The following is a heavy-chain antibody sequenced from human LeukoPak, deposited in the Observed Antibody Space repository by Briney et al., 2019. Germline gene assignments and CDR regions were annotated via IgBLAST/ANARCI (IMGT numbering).Heavy chain of an antibody. J-gene: IGHJ4*02. V-gene: IGHV4-39*01. CDR1: GGSISNSHYY. CDR3: ARRQKLNNSDGYYFDY. Sequence: SETLSLTCTVSGGSISNSHYYWAWVRQPPGGGLGWIGSIYFSGSTYYDPSLKSRVIISVDTSKNQFSLKMSSVTAADTAVYYCARRQKLNNSDGYYFDYWGQGTLVTVSS. CDR2: IYFSGST. D-gene: IGHD4-23*01.